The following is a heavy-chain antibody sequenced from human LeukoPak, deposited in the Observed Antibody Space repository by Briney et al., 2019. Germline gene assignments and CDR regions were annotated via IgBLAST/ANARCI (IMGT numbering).Heavy chain of an antibody. CDR2: SYIGGNT. V-gene: IGHV4-4*07. CDR3: AREGEIPYSYYCMDV. CDR1: GGPISRYY. D-gene: IGHD2-2*01. J-gene: IGHJ6*03. Sequence: PSETMSLTCSVSGGPISRYYWSWVRQPAAKGQELIGRSYIGGNTNYNPSLKSRVTVSIDTSKSQLSLKVTSVTAADTAVYYCAREGEIPYSYYCMDVWGKGTTVTVSS.